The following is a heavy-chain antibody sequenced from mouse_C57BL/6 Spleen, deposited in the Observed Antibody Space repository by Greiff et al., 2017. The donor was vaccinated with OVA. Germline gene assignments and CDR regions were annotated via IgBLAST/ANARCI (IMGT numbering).Heavy chain of an antibody. D-gene: IGHD4-1*02. CDR3: ARLNWDWYFDV. CDR2: ISSGSSTI. V-gene: IGHV5-17*01. Sequence: EVQVVESGGGLVKPGGSLKLSCAASGFTFSDYGMHWVRQAPEKGLEWVAYISSGSSTIYYADTVKGRFTISRDNAKNTLFLQMTSLRSEDTAMYYCARLNWDWYFDVWGTGTTVTVSS. J-gene: IGHJ1*03. CDR1: GFTFSDYG.